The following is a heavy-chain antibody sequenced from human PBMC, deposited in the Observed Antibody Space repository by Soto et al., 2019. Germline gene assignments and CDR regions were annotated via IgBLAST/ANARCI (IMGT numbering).Heavy chain of an antibody. J-gene: IGHJ6*02. D-gene: IGHD6-19*01. CDR3: AKGVNEWLAPMDV. CDR1: GFTFSSYA. V-gene: IGHV3-23*01. CDR2: ISGSGGST. Sequence: PGVSLRLSCAASGFTFSSYAMSWVRQAPGKGLEWVSAISGSGGSTYYADSVKGRFTISRDNSKNTLYLQMNSLRAEDTAVYYCAKGVNEWLAPMDVWGQGTTVTVSS.